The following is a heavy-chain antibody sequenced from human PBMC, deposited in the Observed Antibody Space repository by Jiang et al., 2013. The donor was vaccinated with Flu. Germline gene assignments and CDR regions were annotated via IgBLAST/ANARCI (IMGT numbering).Heavy chain of an antibody. CDR2: INHSGST. Sequence: LLKPSETLSLTCAVYGGSFSGYYWSWIRQPPGKGLEWIGEINHSGSTNYNPSLKSRVTISVDTSKNQFSLKLSSVTAADAAVYYCASGLLWFGESPEGTHSLRVGMDVWGQGTTVTVSS. V-gene: IGHV4-34*01. D-gene: IGHD3-10*01. CDR1: GGSFSGYY. CDR3: ASGLLWFGESPEGTHSLRVGMDV. J-gene: IGHJ6*02.